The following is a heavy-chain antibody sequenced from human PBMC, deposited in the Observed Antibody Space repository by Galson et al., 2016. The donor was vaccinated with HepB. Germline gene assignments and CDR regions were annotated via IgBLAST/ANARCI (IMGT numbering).Heavy chain of an antibody. CDR1: GFTFSSYA. Sequence: SLRLSCAASGFTFSSYAMSWVRQAPGKGLEWVAVISYDGSYKYYADSVKGRFTISRDNSKNTLYLQMNSLRAEDTAVYYCAKDQADYYDSTGYYTGLDYWGQGTLVTVSS. J-gene: IGHJ4*02. D-gene: IGHD3-22*01. CDR2: ISYDGSYK. CDR3: AKDQADYYDSTGYYTGLDY. V-gene: IGHV3-30*18.